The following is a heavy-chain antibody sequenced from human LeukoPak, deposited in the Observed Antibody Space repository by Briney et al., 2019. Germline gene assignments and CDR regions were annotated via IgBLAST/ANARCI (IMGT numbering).Heavy chain of an antibody. CDR1: GGSISSYY. CDR3: ARSPRYCSGGSCYSS. Sequence: SETLSLTCTVSGGSISSYYWSWIRQPPGKGLEWIGYIYYSGSTNYNPSLKSRVTISVDTSKNQFSLKLSSVTAADTAVYYCARSPRYCSGGSCYSSWGPGTLVTVSS. J-gene: IGHJ4*02. D-gene: IGHD2-15*01. V-gene: IGHV4-59*01. CDR2: IYYSGST.